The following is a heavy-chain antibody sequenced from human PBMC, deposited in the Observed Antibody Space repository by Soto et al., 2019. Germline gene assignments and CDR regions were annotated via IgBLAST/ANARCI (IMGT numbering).Heavy chain of an antibody. CDR3: ALWGTRGGLDV. J-gene: IGHJ5*02. CDR1: GFTFRSYV. Sequence: QVQLVESGGGVVQPGTSLRLSCVGSGFTFRSYVIHWVRQAPGKGLEWVALTSDDGSNNFYGDSVKGRFTISRDNSRNTVELQLASLGLGGTALYYWALWGTRGGLDVWGQGTLVSVPS. D-gene: IGHD3-16*01. CDR2: TSDDGSNN. V-gene: IGHV3-33*05.